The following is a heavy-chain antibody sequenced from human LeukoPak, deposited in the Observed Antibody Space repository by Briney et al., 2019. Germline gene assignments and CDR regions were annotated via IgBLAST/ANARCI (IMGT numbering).Heavy chain of an antibody. D-gene: IGHD2-2*01. CDR1: GYTFTSYD. V-gene: IGHV1-8*01. CDR2: MNPNSGNT. Sequence: ASVKVSCKASGYTFTSYDINWVRQATGQGLEWMGWMNPNSGNTGYAQKFQGRVTITRNTSISTAYMELSSLRSEDTAVYYCARGGGDCSSTSCPSDAFDIWGQGTMVTVSS. CDR3: ARGGGDCSSTSCPSDAFDI. J-gene: IGHJ3*02.